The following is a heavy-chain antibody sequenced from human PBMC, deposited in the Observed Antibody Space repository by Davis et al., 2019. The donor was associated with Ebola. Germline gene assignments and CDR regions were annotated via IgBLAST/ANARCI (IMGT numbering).Heavy chain of an antibody. V-gene: IGHV4-39*01. D-gene: IGHD2-15*01. CDR1: GGSISSSSYY. J-gene: IGHJ4*02. Sequence: SETLSLTCSVSGGSISSSSYYWGWIRQPPGKGLEWIGSIYYSGSTYNNPSLKSRVTISVDTSKNQFSLRLSSVTAADTSVYYCARGSPGYDYFDYWGQGTLVTVSS. CDR3: ARGSPGYDYFDY. CDR2: IYYSGST.